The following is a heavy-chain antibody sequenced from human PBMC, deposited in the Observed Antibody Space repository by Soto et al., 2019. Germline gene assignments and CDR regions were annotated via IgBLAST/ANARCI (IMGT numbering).Heavy chain of an antibody. CDR3: ARARSLTTVTTDYFDY. J-gene: IGHJ4*02. CDR1: GGSISSGGYS. V-gene: IGHV4-30-2*01. D-gene: IGHD4-17*01. Sequence: TLSLTCAVSGGSISSGGYSWSWIRQPPGKGLEWIGYIYHSGSTYYNPSLKSRVTISVDRSKNQFSLRLSSVTAADTAVYYCARARSLTTVTTDYFDYWGQGTLVTVSS. CDR2: IYHSGST.